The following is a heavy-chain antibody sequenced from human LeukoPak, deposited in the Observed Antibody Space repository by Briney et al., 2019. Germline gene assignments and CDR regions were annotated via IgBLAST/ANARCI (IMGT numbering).Heavy chain of an antibody. CDR1: GFTFDDYG. CDR2: INIDGSTT. V-gene: IGHV3-74*01. CDR3: ARSCSSTSCQIED. D-gene: IGHD2-2*01. Sequence: GGSLRLSCAASGFTFDDYGMSWVRQAPGKGLVWVSRINIDGSTTRYADSVKGRFTISRDNAKNTLYLQMNSLRAEDTAVYYCARSCSSTSCQIEDWGQGTLVTVSS. J-gene: IGHJ4*02.